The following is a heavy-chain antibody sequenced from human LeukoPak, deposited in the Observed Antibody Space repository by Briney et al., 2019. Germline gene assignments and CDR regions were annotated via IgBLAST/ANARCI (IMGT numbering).Heavy chain of an antibody. CDR3: AKVGRASGWYVFDY. J-gene: IGHJ4*02. CDR2: ISGDGGST. V-gene: IGHV3-43*02. Sequence: GGSLRLYCAASGFTFDDYAMHWVRQAPGKGLEWVSLISGDGGSTYYADSVKGRFTISRDNSKNSLYLQMNSLRTEDTALYYCAKVGRASGWYVFDYWGQGTLVTVSS. D-gene: IGHD6-19*01. CDR1: GFTFDDYA.